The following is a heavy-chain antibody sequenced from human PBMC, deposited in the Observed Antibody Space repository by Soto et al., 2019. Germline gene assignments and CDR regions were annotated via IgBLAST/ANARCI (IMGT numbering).Heavy chain of an antibody. CDR3: TRDGRGLGRLSLFEY. CDR1: VFTVNSDY. D-gene: IGHD2-21*02. J-gene: IGHJ4*02. CDR2: IYSGETT. V-gene: IGHV3-53*01. Sequence: WGSLWLSCASSVFTVNSDYMTWVRQTPGKGLEWVASIYSGETTYYADSVRGRFTISSDKSKNTLYFQLSSLRIEDTAVYYCTRDGRGLGRLSLFEYWGQGGLGTSPQ.